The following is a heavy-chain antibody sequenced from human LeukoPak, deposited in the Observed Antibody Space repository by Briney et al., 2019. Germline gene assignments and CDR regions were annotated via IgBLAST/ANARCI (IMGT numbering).Heavy chain of an antibody. J-gene: IGHJ5*02. CDR3: AREQSP. CDR2: IYYGGST. V-gene: IGHV4-30-4*01. CDR1: GGSIRSGDYY. Sequence: SQTLSLTCTVSGGSIRSGDYYWSWIRQPPGKGLEWIGYIYYGGSTYYNPSLKLRVPMSVVTSKIQFSLKLSSVTAAGAAVYYCAREQSPWRQGTLVTVSS.